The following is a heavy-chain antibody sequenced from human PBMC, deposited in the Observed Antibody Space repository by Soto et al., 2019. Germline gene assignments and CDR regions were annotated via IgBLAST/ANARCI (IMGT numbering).Heavy chain of an antibody. CDR1: GYTFTDYG. Sequence: ASVKVSCKASGYTFTDYGISWVRQAPGQGLEWMGWISVYNGNTNYAQKLQGRVTMTTGTSTSTVYMELRSLNSDDTAVYYCARVGSASSPIDYWGQGTLVTVSS. CDR3: ARVGSASSPIDY. D-gene: IGHD6-6*01. J-gene: IGHJ4*02. V-gene: IGHV1-18*04. CDR2: ISVYNGNT.